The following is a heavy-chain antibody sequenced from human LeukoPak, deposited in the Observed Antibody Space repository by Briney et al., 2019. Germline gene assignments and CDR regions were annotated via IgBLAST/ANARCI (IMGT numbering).Heavy chain of an antibody. CDR1: GFTFSSCG. CDR3: AKDPPGHYYYYGMDV. J-gene: IGHJ6*04. Sequence: GGSLRLSCAASGFTFSSCGMHWVRQAPGKGLEWVAVISYDGSNKYYADSVKGRFTISRDNSKNTLYLQMNSLRAEDTAVYYCAKDPPGHYYYYGMDVWGKGTTVTVSS. V-gene: IGHV3-30*18. CDR2: ISYDGSNK.